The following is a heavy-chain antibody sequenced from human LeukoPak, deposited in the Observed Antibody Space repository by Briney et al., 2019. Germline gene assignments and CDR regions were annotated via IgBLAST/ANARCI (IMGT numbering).Heavy chain of an antibody. V-gene: IGHV4-59*12. D-gene: IGHD3-3*01. CDR2: TYYSGST. J-gene: IGHJ6*03. CDR3: AREPLWSGYSYYYYYMDV. CDR1: GGSISSYY. Sequence: SETLSLTCTVSGGSISSYYWSWIRQPPGKGLEWIGYTYYSGSTNYNPSLKSRVTISVDTSKNQFSLKLSSVTAADTAVYYCAREPLWSGYSYYYYYMDVWGKGTTVTVSS.